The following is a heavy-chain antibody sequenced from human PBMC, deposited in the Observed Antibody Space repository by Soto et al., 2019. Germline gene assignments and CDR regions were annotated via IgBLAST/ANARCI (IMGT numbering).Heavy chain of an antibody. CDR2: IYWDDDK. Sequence: QITLKESGPTLVKPTQTLTLTCTFSGFSLSTSGVGVGWIRQPPGKALEWLALIYWDDDKRYSPSLKSRLTITKDTSKNQVVLTMTNMDPVDTATYYCALESTVSKHYYYGMDVWGQGTTVTVSS. V-gene: IGHV2-5*02. CDR1: GFSLSTSGVG. J-gene: IGHJ6*02. CDR3: ALESTVSKHYYYGMDV. D-gene: IGHD4-4*01.